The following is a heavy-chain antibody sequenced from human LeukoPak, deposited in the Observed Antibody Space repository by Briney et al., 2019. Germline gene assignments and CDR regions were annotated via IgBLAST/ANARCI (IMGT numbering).Heavy chain of an antibody. V-gene: IGHV1-8*03. Sequence: ASVKVSCKASGYSFTNYDINWVRQATGQGLEWMGWMNPNSGNTGYAQKFQGRVTISRNTSISTAYMELSSLRSEDTAVYYCARGVRNWGWIRYYYYMDVWGKGTTVTVSS. J-gene: IGHJ6*03. CDR1: GYSFTNYD. D-gene: IGHD7-27*01. CDR3: ARGVRNWGWIRYYYYMDV. CDR2: MNPNSGNT.